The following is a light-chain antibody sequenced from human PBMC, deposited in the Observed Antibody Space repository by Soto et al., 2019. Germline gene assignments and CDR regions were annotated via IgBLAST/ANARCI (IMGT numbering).Light chain of an antibody. Sequence: DIQMTQSPSSLSASVGDRVTITCRASQDIGDDLGWYLQKPGKAPKRLIYAASSLQTGVPSRFSGSGSGTEFTLTISSLQPEDFATYYCLQHRSYPLTFGGGTKVEIK. CDR1: QDIGDD. CDR3: LQHRSYPLT. CDR2: AAS. J-gene: IGKJ4*01. V-gene: IGKV1-17*01.